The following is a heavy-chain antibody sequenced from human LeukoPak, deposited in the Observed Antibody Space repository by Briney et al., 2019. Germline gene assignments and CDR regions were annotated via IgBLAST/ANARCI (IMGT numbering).Heavy chain of an antibody. CDR2: ISGSGGST. Sequence: PGGSLRLSCAASGFTFSSYAMSWVRQAPGKGLEWVSAISGSGGSTYYADSVKGRFTISRDNAKNSLYLQMNSLRAEDTAVYYCARGDGYNYGAFDIWGQGTMVTVSS. CDR1: GFTFSSYA. J-gene: IGHJ3*02. V-gene: IGHV3-23*01. CDR3: ARGDGYNYGAFDI. D-gene: IGHD5-24*01.